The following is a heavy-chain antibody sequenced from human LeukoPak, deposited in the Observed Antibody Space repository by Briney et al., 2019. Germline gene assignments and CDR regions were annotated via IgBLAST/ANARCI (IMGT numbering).Heavy chain of an antibody. V-gene: IGHV3-74*01. D-gene: IGHD3-10*01. CDR1: GFTFSSYW. CDR2: INSDGSST. Sequence: GGSLRLSCAAYGFTFSSYWMHWVRQAPGKGLVWVSRINSDGSSTSYADSVKGRFTISRDNAKNTLYLQMNSLRAEDTAVYYCARSMVRGVRYGMDVWGQGTTVTVSS. J-gene: IGHJ6*02. CDR3: ARSMVRGVRYGMDV.